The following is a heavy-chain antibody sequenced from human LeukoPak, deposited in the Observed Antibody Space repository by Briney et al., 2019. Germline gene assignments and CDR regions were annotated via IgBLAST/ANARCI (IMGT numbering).Heavy chain of an antibody. CDR3: AKDDYGDYGPDY. J-gene: IGHJ4*02. V-gene: IGHV3-30*02. CDR2: IRYDGSNK. Sequence: GGSLRLSCAASGYTFSSYGMHWVRQAPGKGLEWVAFIRYDGSNKYYADSVKGRFTISRDNSKNTLYLQMNSLRAEDTAVYYCAKDDYGDYGPDYWGQGTLVTVSS. D-gene: IGHD4-17*01. CDR1: GYTFSSYG.